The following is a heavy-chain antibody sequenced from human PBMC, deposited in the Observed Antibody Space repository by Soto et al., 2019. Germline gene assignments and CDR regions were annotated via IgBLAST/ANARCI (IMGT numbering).Heavy chain of an antibody. CDR2: ITENGANT. CDR3: ARPGRIGVPGHDAFDL. V-gene: IGHV3-23*01. CDR1: GFTFSNYA. J-gene: IGHJ3*01. Sequence: GGSLRLSCAASGFTFSNYAMSWLRQAPEKGLEWVSAITENGANTYYAESVKGRLTISRDNSKNTLYLQMNGLRAEDTAVYYSARPGRIGVPGHDAFDLWGQGTLVTVSS. D-gene: IGHD2-21*01.